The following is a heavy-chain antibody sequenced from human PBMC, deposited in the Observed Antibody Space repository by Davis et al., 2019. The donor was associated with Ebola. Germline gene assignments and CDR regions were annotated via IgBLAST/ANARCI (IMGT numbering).Heavy chain of an antibody. CDR3: ARGYSNWFDP. Sequence: MPSETLSLTCTVSGGSINSGGKYWNWIRQHPGKGLEWIGYIHYSGRTYYNPSLKSRVTISVDTSKNQFSLKLSSVTAADTAVYYCARGYSNWFDPWGQGTLVTVSS. D-gene: IGHD2-2*02. CDR1: GGSINSGGKY. CDR2: IHYSGRT. V-gene: IGHV4-31*03. J-gene: IGHJ5*02.